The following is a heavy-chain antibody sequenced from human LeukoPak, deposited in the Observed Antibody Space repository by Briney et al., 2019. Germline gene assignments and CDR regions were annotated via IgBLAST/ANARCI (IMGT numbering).Heavy chain of an antibody. Sequence: PGGSLRLSCAASGFTFSRYAMNWVRQAPGRGLEWVSVIGGSDDSTYYADSVKGRFTISRDNSKNTLYLQRNSLRAEDTAVYHCAKGRGGSCYSSVDSWGQGTLVTVSS. CDR2: IGGSDDST. V-gene: IGHV3-23*01. J-gene: IGHJ5*01. CDR3: AKGRGGSCYSSVDS. D-gene: IGHD2-15*01. CDR1: GFTFSRYA.